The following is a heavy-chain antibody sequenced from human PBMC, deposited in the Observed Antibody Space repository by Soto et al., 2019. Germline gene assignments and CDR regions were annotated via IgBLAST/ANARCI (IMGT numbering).Heavy chain of an antibody. V-gene: IGHV3-30-3*01. CDR3: ARGRYSNLMDV. D-gene: IGHD1-26*01. Sequence: PGGSLRLSCAASGFTLSSYAMHWVRQAPGKGLEWVAVISYDGSNKYYADSVKGRFTISRDNSKNTLYLQMNSLRAEDTAVYYCARGRYSNLMDVWGQGTTVTVSS. J-gene: IGHJ6*02. CDR2: ISYDGSNK. CDR1: GFTLSSYA.